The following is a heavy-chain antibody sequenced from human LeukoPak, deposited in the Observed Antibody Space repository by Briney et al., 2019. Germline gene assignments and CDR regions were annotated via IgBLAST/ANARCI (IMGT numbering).Heavy chain of an antibody. CDR2: INHSGST. D-gene: IGHD6-19*01. J-gene: IGHJ6*02. CDR1: GGSISTYY. V-gene: IGHV4-34*01. Sequence: PSETLSLTCTLSGGSISTYYWSWIRQPPGKGLEWIGEINHSGSTNYNPSLKSRVTISVDTSKNQFSLKLSSVTAADTAVYYCASQSIAVSYYYYGMDVWGQGTTVTVSS. CDR3: ASQSIAVSYYYYGMDV.